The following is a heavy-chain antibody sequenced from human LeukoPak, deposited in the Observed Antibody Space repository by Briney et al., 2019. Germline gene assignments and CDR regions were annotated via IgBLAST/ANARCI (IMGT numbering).Heavy chain of an antibody. J-gene: IGHJ4*02. CDR2: INPYTGDA. CDR3: ARGKSGFSP. D-gene: IGHD3-22*01. V-gene: IGHV1-2*02. CDR1: GYTFTENY. Sequence: ASVKVSCTASGYTFTENYIHWVLQAPGHGLEWMGLINPYTGDANYTEKFQGRVTMTRDTSVSTAYMHLSRLRSDDTAVYYCARGKSGFSPWGQGTPVTVSS.